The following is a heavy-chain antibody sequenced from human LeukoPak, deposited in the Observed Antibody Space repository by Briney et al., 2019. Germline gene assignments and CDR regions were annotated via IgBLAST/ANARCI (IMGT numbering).Heavy chain of an antibody. CDR1: GYTFTGYY. CDR3: ARVSCSGGSCYEFDY. J-gene: IGHJ4*02. CDR2: INPNSGGT. D-gene: IGHD2-15*01. Sequence: ASVKVSCKASGYTFTGYYMHWVRQAPGQGLEWMGWINPNSGGTNYAQKFQGWVTMTRDTSISTAYMELSRLRSDDTAVYYCARVSCSGGSCYEFDYWGQGTLDTVSS. V-gene: IGHV1-2*04.